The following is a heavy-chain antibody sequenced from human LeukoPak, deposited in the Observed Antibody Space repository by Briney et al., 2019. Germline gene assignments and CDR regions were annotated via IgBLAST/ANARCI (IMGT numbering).Heavy chain of an antibody. CDR3: ARTRPSGSYFEAYYFDY. CDR2: IYYSGST. J-gene: IGHJ4*02. Sequence: PSETLSLTCTVSGGSISSSSYYWGWIRQPPGKGPEWIGSIYYSGSTYYNPSLKSRVTISVDTSKNQFSLKLSSVTAADTAVYYCARTRPSGSYFEAYYFDYWGQGTLVTVSS. CDR1: GGSISSSSYY. V-gene: IGHV4-39*01. D-gene: IGHD1-26*01.